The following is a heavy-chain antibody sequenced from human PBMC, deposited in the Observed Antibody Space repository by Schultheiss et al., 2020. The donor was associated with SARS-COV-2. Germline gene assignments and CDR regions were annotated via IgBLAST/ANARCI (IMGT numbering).Heavy chain of an antibody. D-gene: IGHD5-12*01. V-gene: IGHV3-30*04. Sequence: GGSLRLSCAASGFTFDDYAMHWVRQAPGKGLEWVAVISYDGSNQYYADSVKGRFTISRDNAKNSLYLQMNSLRAEDTAVYYCARFPRSGYDLDYWGQGTLVTVSS. CDR3: ARFPRSGYDLDY. J-gene: IGHJ4*02. CDR1: GFTFDDYA. CDR2: ISYDGSNQ.